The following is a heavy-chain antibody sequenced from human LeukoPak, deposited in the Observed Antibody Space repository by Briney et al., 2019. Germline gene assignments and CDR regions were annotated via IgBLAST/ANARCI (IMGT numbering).Heavy chain of an antibody. CDR3: ARDEWLAAAGNWFDP. CDR1: GGTFSSYA. J-gene: IGHJ5*02. D-gene: IGHD6-13*01. V-gene: IGHV1-69*05. CDR2: IIPVFGTA. Sequence: SVKVSCKASGGTFSSYAISWVRQAPGQGLEWMGRIIPVFGTANYAQKFQGRVTITTDESTSTAYMELSSLRSEDTAVYYCARDEWLAAAGNWFDPWGQGTLVTVSS.